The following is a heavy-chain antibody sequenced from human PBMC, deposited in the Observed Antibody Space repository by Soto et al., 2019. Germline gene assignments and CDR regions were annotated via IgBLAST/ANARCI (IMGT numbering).Heavy chain of an antibody. CDR1: GFTFSSYS. CDR2: ISSSSSTI. V-gene: IGHV3-48*01. D-gene: IGHD3-16*02. J-gene: IGHJ3*02. CDR3: ARDMITFGGVIVIWAFDI. Sequence: GGSLRLSCAASGFTFSSYSMHWVRQAPGKGLEWVSYISSSSSTIYYADSVKGRFTISRDNAKNSLYLQMNSLRAEDTAVYYCARDMITFGGVIVIWAFDIWGQGTMVTVSS.